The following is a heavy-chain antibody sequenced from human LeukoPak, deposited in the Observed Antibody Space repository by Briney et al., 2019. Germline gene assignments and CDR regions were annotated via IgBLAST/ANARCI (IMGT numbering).Heavy chain of an antibody. Sequence: GGSLRLSCTASGFTFSSQGMTWVRQTPGKGLEWVSSISRTGDSTYYADSVKGRFTISRDNSKNTLYLQMNSLRAEDTAVYYCARDYMGSGWYRGFDLWGRGTLVTVSS. CDR1: GFTFSSQG. D-gene: IGHD6-19*01. J-gene: IGHJ2*01. CDR2: ISRTGDST. CDR3: ARDYMGSGWYRGFDL. V-gene: IGHV3-23*01.